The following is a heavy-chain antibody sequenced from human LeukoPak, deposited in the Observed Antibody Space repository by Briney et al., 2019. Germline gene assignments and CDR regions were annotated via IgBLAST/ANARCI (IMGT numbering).Heavy chain of an antibody. CDR3: ARDPTRPYYFDY. V-gene: IGHV4-38-2*02. Sequence: SETLSLTCTVSGGSISSYYWGWIRQPPGKGLEWIGSIYHSGSTYYNPSLKSRVTISVDTSKNQFSLKLSSVTAADTAVYYCARDPTRPYYFDYWGQGTLVTVSS. J-gene: IGHJ4*02. D-gene: IGHD1-1*01. CDR2: IYHSGST. CDR1: GGSISSYY.